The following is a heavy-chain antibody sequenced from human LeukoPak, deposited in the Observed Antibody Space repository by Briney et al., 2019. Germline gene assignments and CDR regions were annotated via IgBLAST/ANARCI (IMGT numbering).Heavy chain of an antibody. CDR2: ISSNGGST. CDR1: GFTFSSYA. J-gene: IGHJ4*02. CDR3: ARGGITEFDY. V-gene: IGHV3-64*01. D-gene: IGHD3-10*01. Sequence: PGGSLRLSCAASGFTFSSYAMHWVRQAPGRGLEYVSAISSNGGSTYYANSVKGRFTISRDNSKNTLYLQMGSLRAEDMAVYYCARGGITEFDYWGQGTLVTVSS.